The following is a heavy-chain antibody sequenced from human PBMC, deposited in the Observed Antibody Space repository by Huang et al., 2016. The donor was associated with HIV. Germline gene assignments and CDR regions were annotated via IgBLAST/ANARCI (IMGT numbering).Heavy chain of an antibody. J-gene: IGHJ2*01. V-gene: IGHV4-59*11. Sequence: QVQLQESGPGLVKPSETLSLSCTVSGGSIRSQHWSWIRQPPGKGLEWIGTLFDYGSMSYHPALKIRVTISVDTFKNNYSRKLASVTGADAAVYYCARRPQSYDRGGLDHYYFDLWGRGTLVTVSS. CDR3: ARRPQSYDRGGLDHYYFDL. CDR1: GGSIRSQH. D-gene: IGHD3-22*01. CDR2: LFDYGSM.